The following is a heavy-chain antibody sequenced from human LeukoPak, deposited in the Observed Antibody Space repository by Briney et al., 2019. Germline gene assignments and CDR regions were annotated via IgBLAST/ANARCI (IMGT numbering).Heavy chain of an antibody. Sequence: GGFLRLSCSASGFTFSTYWMSWVRQAPGKGLEGVSAITVDGGGTNHAHPVKGQFTISRDNFKSTLYLQMNSLRVEDTAVYYCVKEDHYGDYVQIDHWGQGTLVTVSS. CDR2: ITVDGGGT. D-gene: IGHD4-17*01. CDR1: GFTFSTYW. V-gene: IGHV3-23*01. J-gene: IGHJ4*02. CDR3: VKEDHYGDYVQIDH.